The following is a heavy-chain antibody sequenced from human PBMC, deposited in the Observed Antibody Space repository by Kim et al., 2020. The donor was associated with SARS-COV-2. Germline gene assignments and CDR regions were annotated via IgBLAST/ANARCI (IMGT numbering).Heavy chain of an antibody. CDR2: IYSGGST. J-gene: IGHJ6*02. Sequence: GGSLRLSCAASGFTVSSNYMSWVRQAPGKGLEWVSVIYSGGSTYYADSVKGRFTISRDNSKNTLYLQMNSLRAEDTAVYYCARVVKPRIQLWSTPGVAYYGMDVWGQGTTVTVSS. D-gene: IGHD5-18*01. CDR3: ARVVKPRIQLWSTPGVAYYGMDV. V-gene: IGHV3-53*01. CDR1: GFTVSSNY.